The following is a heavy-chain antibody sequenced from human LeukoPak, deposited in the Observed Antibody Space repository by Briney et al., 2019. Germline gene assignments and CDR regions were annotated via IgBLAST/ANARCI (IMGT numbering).Heavy chain of an antibody. Sequence: PSETLSLTCTVSGGSISSYYWSWIRQPAGKGLEWIGRIYTSGSTNYNPSLQSRVTMSVDTSKNQFSLKLSSVTAADTAVYYCARDLGRSGSSWYGWFDPWGQGTLVSVSS. CDR3: ARDLGRSGSSWYGWFDP. J-gene: IGHJ5*02. CDR1: GGSISSYY. D-gene: IGHD6-13*01. V-gene: IGHV4-4*07. CDR2: IYTSGST.